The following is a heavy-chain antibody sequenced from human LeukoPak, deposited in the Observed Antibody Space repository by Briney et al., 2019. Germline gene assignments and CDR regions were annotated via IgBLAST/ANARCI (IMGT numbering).Heavy chain of an antibody. CDR2: INPNSGGT. Sequence: ASVKVSCKASGYTFTGYYMHWLRQAPGQGLEWMGWINPNSGGTNYAQKFQGRVTMTRDTSISTAYMELSRLRSDDTAVYYCARDFYEGYYYDYWGQGTLVTVSS. CDR3: ARDFYEGYYYDY. V-gene: IGHV1-2*02. CDR1: GYTFTGYY. J-gene: IGHJ4*02. D-gene: IGHD3-16*01.